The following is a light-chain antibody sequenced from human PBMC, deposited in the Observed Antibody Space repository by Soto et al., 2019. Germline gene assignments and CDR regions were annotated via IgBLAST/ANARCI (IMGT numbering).Light chain of an antibody. CDR1: QSVGSN. J-gene: IGKJ5*01. V-gene: IGKV3-15*01. Sequence: EVVMTQSPATLSVSPGERATLSCRASQSVGSNVAWYQQKAGQAPRLLLYGASTRATGIPARISGSGSGTEFTLTISSLQPEDFATYYCQQHGQWPITFGQGTRLEIK. CDR2: GAS. CDR3: QQHGQWPIT.